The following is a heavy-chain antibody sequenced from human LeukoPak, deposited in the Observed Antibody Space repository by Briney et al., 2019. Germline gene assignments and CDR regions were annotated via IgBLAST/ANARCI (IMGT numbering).Heavy chain of an antibody. J-gene: IGHJ4*02. V-gene: IGHV3-66*01. Sequence: GGSLILSCTASGFTVSNNYMTWVRQAPGKGLEWVSVIYTDTSTHYADSVKGRFTISRDTSRNTLHLQMTSLRAEDTAVYYCARADYYDSSGYNDYWGQGTLVTVSS. CDR3: ARADYYDSSGYNDY. D-gene: IGHD3-22*01. CDR2: IYTDTST. CDR1: GFTVSNNY.